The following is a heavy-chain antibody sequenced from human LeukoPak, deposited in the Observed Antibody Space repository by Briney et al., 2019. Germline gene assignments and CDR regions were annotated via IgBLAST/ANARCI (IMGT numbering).Heavy chain of an antibody. V-gene: IGHV5-51*01. J-gene: IGHJ4*02. CDR2: IYPGDYDT. CDR3: SRSHRGFTFDY. Sequence: GESLKISCKDSGYSFSTYWIGWVRQMPGKGLEWMGIIYPGDYDTRYSPSFQGQVTISADRSISTAYLQWTSLKASDTAMYYCSRSHRGFTFDYWGQGTLVTVSS. CDR1: GYSFSTYW. D-gene: IGHD1-14*01.